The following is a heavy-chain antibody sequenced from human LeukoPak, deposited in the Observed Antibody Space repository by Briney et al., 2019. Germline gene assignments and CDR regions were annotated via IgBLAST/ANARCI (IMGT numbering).Heavy chain of an antibody. V-gene: IGHV4-39*01. Sequence: SETLSLTCTVSGGSISSSSYYWGWIRQPPGKGLEWIGSIYYSGSTYYNPSLKSRVTISVDTSKNQFSLKLSSVTAADTAVYYCARQMHYYGSGSLDYWGQGTLVTVSS. CDR1: GGSISSSSYY. D-gene: IGHD3-10*01. CDR2: IYYSGST. CDR3: ARQMHYYGSGSLDY. J-gene: IGHJ4*02.